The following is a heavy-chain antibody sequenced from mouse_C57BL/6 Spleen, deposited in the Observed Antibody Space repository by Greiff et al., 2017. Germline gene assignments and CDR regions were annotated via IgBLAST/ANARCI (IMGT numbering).Heavy chain of an antibody. CDR1: GFPFNTYA. D-gene: IGHD2-2*01. CDR2: IRSKSSNYAT. J-gene: IGHJ4*01. V-gene: IGHV10-3*01. Sequence: EVQLQESGGGLVQPKGSLKLSCAASGFPFNTYAMHWVRQAPGKGLEWVARIRSKSSNYATYYADSVKDRFTISRDDSQSMLYRQKNNLKTEDTSMYYCVRNMVYGYDAIYYYAMDYWGQGTSVTVSS. CDR3: VRNMVYGYDAIYYYAMDY.